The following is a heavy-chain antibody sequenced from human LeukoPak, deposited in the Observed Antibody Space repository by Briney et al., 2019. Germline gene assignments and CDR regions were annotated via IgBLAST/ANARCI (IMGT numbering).Heavy chain of an antibody. CDR3: AKESGKFDY. V-gene: IGHV3-43*02. Sequence: GGSLRLSCVASGLNFDDSAMHWVRQAPGKGVEGVSLISADGGSTFSADSVKGRFSISRDNSKNSLYLQMNSLRSEDTAMYYCAKESGKFDYWGQGTLVAVSS. CDR1: GLNFDDSA. CDR2: ISADGGST. J-gene: IGHJ4*02.